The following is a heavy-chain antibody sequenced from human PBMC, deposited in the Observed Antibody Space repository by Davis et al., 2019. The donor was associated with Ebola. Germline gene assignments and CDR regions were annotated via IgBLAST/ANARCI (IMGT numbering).Heavy chain of an antibody. J-gene: IGHJ4*02. Sequence: GGSLRLSCAASGFTVSSNYMSWVRQAPGKGLEWVSVIYSGGSTYYADSVKGRFTISRDNSKNTLYLQMNSLRAEDTAVYYCARDSLVGATAYWGQGTLVTVSS. CDR3: ARDSLVGATAY. CDR2: IYSGGST. CDR1: GFTVSSNY. V-gene: IGHV3-66*01. D-gene: IGHD1-26*01.